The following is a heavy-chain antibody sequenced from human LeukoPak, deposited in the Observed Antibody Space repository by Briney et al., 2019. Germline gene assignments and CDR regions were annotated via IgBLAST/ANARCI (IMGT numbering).Heavy chain of an antibody. CDR1: GFTFSNYG. D-gene: IGHD1-1*01. Sequence: GGSLRLSCAASGFTFSNYGMHWVRQAPGKGPEWVALISYDGVNKYYADSVKGRFTISRDNSKNTLYLRMNSLRVEDTALYYCAKLRELVTYYYYYGLDVWGQGTTVTVSS. J-gene: IGHJ6*02. CDR3: AKLRELVTYYYYYGLDV. V-gene: IGHV3-30*18. CDR2: ISYDGVNK.